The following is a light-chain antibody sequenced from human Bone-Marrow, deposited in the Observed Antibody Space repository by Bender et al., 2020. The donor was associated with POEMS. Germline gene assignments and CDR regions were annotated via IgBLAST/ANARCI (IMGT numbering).Light chain of an antibody. CDR1: NIPDLA. CDR3: VAWDASLNGWV. V-gene: IGLV1-44*01. CDR2: TNN. Sequence: VLTQPPSVSVAPGQTAKIACAGSNIPDLAVHWYQQLPGTAPRLLIYTNNERPSGVPDRFSGSKSGTSASLAITGLQSDDEAIYFCVAWDASLNGWVFGGGTKLTVL. J-gene: IGLJ3*02.